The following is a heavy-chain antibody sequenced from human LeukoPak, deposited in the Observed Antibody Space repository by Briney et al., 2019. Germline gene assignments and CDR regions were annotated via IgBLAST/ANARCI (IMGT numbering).Heavy chain of an antibody. J-gene: IGHJ4*02. V-gene: IGHV3-53*01. CDR1: GFTVSSSY. Sequence: GGSLRLSCAASGFTVSSSYMSWVRQAPGKGLEWVSVIYSGGSTYYADSVKGRFTISRDNSKNTLYLQMNSLRAEDTAVYYCPRWSGYHFDYWGQGTLVTVSS. CDR2: IYSGGST. CDR3: PRWSGYHFDY. D-gene: IGHD3-3*01.